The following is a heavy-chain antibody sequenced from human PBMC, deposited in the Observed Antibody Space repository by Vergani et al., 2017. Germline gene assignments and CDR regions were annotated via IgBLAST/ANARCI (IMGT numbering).Heavy chain of an antibody. V-gene: IGHV3-23*01. D-gene: IGHD2-2*01. Sequence: EVQLLESGGGLVQPGGSLRLSCAASGFTFSSYAMSWVRQAPGKGLEWVSAISGSGGSTYYADSVKGRFTISRDNAKNSLYLQMNSLRAEDTAVYYCARGGPVVPAEGEDYWGQGTLVTVSS. CDR3: ARGGPVVPAEGEDY. J-gene: IGHJ4*02. CDR1: GFTFSSYA. CDR2: ISGSGGST.